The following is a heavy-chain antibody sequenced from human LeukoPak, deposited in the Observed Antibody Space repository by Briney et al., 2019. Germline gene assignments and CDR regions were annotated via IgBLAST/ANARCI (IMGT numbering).Heavy chain of an antibody. CDR3: ARARSSNVDY. D-gene: IGHD6-6*01. V-gene: IGHV1-8*01. CDR1: GYTFSSYD. Sequence: ASVKVSCKASGYTFSSYDINWVRQATGQGLEWVGWMNPNSGNTGYAQRFQGRVTLTRDTSISTAYMELSGLTSEDTAVYYCARARSSNVDYWGQGTLVTVSS. CDR2: MNPNSGNT. J-gene: IGHJ4*02.